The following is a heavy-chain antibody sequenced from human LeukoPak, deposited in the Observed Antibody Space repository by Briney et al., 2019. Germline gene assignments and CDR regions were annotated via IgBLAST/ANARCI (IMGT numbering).Heavy chain of an antibody. V-gene: IGHV3-30*04. D-gene: IGHD6-13*01. CDR3: ARAGYSSSWYLGY. CDR1: GFTFSSYA. J-gene: IGHJ4*02. Sequence: GGSLRLSCAASGFTFSSYAMHWVRQAPGKGLEWVAVISYDGSNKYYADSVKGRFTISRDNSKNTLYLQMNSLRAEDTAVYYCARAGYSSSWYLGYWGQGTLVTVSS. CDR2: ISYDGSNK.